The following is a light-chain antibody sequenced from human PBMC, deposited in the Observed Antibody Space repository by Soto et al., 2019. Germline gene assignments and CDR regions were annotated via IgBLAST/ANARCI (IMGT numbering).Light chain of an antibody. J-gene: IGKJ2*01. V-gene: IGKV3-15*01. CDR3: QQGHNWPLT. CDR1: QSISSE. Sequence: EIVMTQSPATLSVSPGERANLSYRASQSISSELAWYQQRPGQPPRLLIYGASTRATGVPDRFTGSGSGSDFTLTISGLQSEDFAVYYCQQGHNWPLTFGQGTRLEI. CDR2: GAS.